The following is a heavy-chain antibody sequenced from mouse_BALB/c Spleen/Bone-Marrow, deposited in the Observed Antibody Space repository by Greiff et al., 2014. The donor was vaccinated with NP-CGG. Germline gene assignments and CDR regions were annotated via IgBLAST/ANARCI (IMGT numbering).Heavy chain of an antibody. D-gene: IGHD3-1*01. CDR2: IDPANGNT. V-gene: IGHV14-3*02. J-gene: IGHJ2*01. CDR1: GFNIKDTY. Sequence: VQLKESGAELVKPGASVKLSCTASGFNIKDTYMHWGKQRPEQGLEWIGRIDPANGNTKYDPKLQGKATITADTSSNTAYLQLSSLTSEDTAVYYCARFGVDYWGQGTTLTVSS. CDR3: ARFGVDY.